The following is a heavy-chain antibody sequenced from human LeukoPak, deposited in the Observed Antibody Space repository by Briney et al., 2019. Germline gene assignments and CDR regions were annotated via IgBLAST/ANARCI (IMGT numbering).Heavy chain of an antibody. CDR1: GGSISSYY. CDR2: IYYSGST. CDR3: ARQLGGSYYYYYMGV. Sequence: SETLSLTCTVSGGSISSYYWSWIRQPPGKGLEWIGYIYYSGSTNYNPSLKSRVTISVDTSKNQFSLKLSSVTAADTAVYYCARQLGGSYYYYYMGVWGKGTTVTVSS. J-gene: IGHJ6*03. V-gene: IGHV4-59*08. D-gene: IGHD1-26*01.